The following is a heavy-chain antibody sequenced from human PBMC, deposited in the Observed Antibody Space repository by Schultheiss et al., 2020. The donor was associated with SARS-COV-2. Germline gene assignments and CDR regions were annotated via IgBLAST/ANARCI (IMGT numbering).Heavy chain of an antibody. CDR2: ISAYNGNT. CDR3: ATDTKAYYYDSSGYLK. Sequence: ASVKVSCKASGYTFTGYYMHWVRQAPGQGLEWMGWISAYNGNTNYAQKLQGRVTMTTDTSTSTAYMELRSLRSEDTAVYYCATDTKAYYYDSSGYLKWGQGTLVTVSS. CDR1: GYTFTGYY. D-gene: IGHD3-22*01. J-gene: IGHJ4*02. V-gene: IGHV1-18*04.